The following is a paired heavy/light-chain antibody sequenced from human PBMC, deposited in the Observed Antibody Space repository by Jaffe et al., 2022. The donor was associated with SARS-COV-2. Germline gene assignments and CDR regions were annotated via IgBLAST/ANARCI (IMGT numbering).Heavy chain of an antibody. V-gene: IGHV1-18*01. Sequence: QVQLVQSGAEVKMPGASVKVSCKASGYSFTTSGISWLRQAPGQGLEWMGWISTYNTKRKSAQNLQDRLTMTTDTSTSTAFMELRSLGSDDTAVYYCARDVENYNDYWGQGTLVTVSS. J-gene: IGHJ4*02. CDR3: ARDVENYNDY. CDR1: GYSFTTSG. CDR2: ISTYNTKR. D-gene: IGHD1-20*01.
Light chain of an antibody. CDR2: EVN. V-gene: IGLV2-8*01. CDR1: SSDVGGYKY. CDR3: SSYAGSINFKV. Sequence: QSALTQPPSASGSPGQSVTISCTGTSSDVGGYKYVSWYQQHAGKAPKLMIYEVNKRPSGVPDRFSGSKSGNTASLTVSGLQAEDEADYYCSSYAGSINFKVFGGGTKLTVL. J-gene: IGLJ2*01.